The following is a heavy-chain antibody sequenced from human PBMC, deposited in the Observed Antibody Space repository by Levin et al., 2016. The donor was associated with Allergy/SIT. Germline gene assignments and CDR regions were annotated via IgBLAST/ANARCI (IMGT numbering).Heavy chain of an antibody. J-gene: IGHJ4*02. CDR3: AKRQRHSSSWRGEYYFDY. Sequence: VRQAPGKGLEWVAVISYDGSNKYYADSVKGRFTISRDNSKNTLYLQMNSLRAEDTAVYYCAKRQRHSSSWRGEYYFDYWGQGTLVTVSS. D-gene: IGHD6-13*01. V-gene: IGHV3-30*18. CDR2: ISYDGSNK.